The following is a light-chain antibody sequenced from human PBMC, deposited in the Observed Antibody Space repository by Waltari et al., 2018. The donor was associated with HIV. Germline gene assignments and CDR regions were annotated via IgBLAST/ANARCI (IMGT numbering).Light chain of an antibody. Sequence: SYVLTQSPSVSVAPGKTARITCGGQNIGTKSVNWDQQQPGQAPVMVLYHDTDRTSGIPDRFSGSNSEDTATLTIRRVEAGDEADYYCQVWDTNTDQYVIFGGGTNLAV. CDR3: QVWDTNTDQYVI. CDR2: HDT. V-gene: IGLV3-21*01. J-gene: IGLJ2*01. CDR1: NIGTKS.